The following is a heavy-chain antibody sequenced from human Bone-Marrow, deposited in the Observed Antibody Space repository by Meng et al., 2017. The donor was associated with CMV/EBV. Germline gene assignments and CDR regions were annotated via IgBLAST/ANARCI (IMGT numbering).Heavy chain of an antibody. Sequence: GESLKISCAASGFTFSSYWMSWVRQAPGKGLEWVANIKQDGSEKYYVDSVKGRFTISRDNAKNSLYLQMNSLRAEDTAVYYCARDKRIPRKGYYYYYYGMDVWGQGTTVNVSS. D-gene: IGHD2-15*01. CDR3: ARDKRIPRKGYYYYYYGMDV. CDR1: GFTFSSYW. CDR2: IKQDGSEK. J-gene: IGHJ6*02. V-gene: IGHV3-7*01.